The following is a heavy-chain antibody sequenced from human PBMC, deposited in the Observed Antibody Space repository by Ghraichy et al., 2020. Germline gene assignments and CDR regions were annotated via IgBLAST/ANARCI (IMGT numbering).Heavy chain of an antibody. D-gene: IGHD1/OR15-1a*01. CDR1: GFTFDDYA. Sequence: GGSLRLSCTASGFTFDDYAMNWVRQAPGKGLEWVSRINNSGGYTHYADSVKGRFTISRDNFKNTMYLEMNTLRAEDTAVYYCARAPHEQILTTDYYYGMDVWGQGTTVTVSS. CDR3: ARAPHEQILTTDYYYGMDV. J-gene: IGHJ6*02. V-gene: IGHV3-23*01. CDR2: INNSGGYT.